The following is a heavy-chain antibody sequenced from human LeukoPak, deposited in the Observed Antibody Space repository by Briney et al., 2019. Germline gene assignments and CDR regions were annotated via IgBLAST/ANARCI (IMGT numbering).Heavy chain of an antibody. CDR3: AREGPDTAMADPPYGMDV. V-gene: IGHV3-21*01. CDR2: ISSSSSYI. CDR1: GFTFSSYS. Sequence: GGSLRLSCAASGFTFSSYSMTSVRQAAGKGLGWVSSISSSSSYIYYTDAVKGRFTISKDNAKNSLYLQMNSLRAEDTAVYYCAREGPDTAMADPPYGMDVWGQGTTVTVSS. D-gene: IGHD5-18*01. J-gene: IGHJ6*02.